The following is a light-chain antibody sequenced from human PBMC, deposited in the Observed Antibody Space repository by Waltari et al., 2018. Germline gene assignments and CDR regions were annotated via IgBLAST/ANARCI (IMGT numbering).Light chain of an antibody. J-gene: IGKJ3*01. V-gene: IGKV2-28*01. CDR1: QSLLHSNGYNF. CDR3: LQALQTPLFA. Sequence: DIVMTQSPLSLPVTPGEPASISCRSSQSLLHSNGYNFLDWFLQKPGQSPHLLIYLDSNRASGVPDRFIGSASGTDFALKNSRVEAEDVGVYHCLQALQTPLFALGPGTKVHIK. CDR2: LDS.